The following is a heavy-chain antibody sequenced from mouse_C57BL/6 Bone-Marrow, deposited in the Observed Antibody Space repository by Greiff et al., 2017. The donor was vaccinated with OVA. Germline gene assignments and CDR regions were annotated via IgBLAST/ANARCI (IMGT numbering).Heavy chain of an antibody. CDR3: AEGRQLRLFAY. D-gene: IGHD3-2*02. CDR1: GYTFTSYG. V-gene: IGHV1-81*01. Sequence: VQLQESGAELARPGASVKLSCKASGYTFTSYGISWVKQRTGQGLEWIGEIYPRSGNTYYNEKFKGKATLTAAKSYSTAYMKLRSLTAEDSAVYFCAEGRQLRLFAYWGQGTLVTVAA. CDR2: IYPRSGNT. J-gene: IGHJ3*01.